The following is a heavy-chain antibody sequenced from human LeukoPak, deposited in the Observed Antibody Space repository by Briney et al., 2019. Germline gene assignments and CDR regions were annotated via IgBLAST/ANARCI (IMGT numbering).Heavy chain of an antibody. Sequence: SQTLSLTCTVSGGSIISGDYYWSWIRQPPGKGLEWIGYIYYSGSTYYNPSLKSRVTISVDTSKNQFFLKLSSVTAADTAVYYCARAGSRIVPYYWGQGTLVTVSS. V-gene: IGHV4-30-4*08. D-gene: IGHD2-2*01. J-gene: IGHJ4*02. CDR2: IYYSGST. CDR3: ARAGSRIVPYY. CDR1: GGSIISGDYY.